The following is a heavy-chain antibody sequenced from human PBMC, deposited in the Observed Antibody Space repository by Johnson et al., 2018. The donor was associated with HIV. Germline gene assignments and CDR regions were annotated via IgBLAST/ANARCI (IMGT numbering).Heavy chain of an antibody. V-gene: IGHV3-30-3*01. D-gene: IGHD6-13*01. CDR3: AGEFNIGAAGLGGAFDI. CDR2: ISYDGSNK. J-gene: IGHJ3*02. Sequence: QVQLVDSGGGVVQPGGSLRLSCAASGFTFSSYAMNWVRQAPGKGLEWVAVISYDGSNKYYADSVKGRFTISRDNSKNTLYLQMNSLRAEDTAGYYCAGEFNIGAAGLGGAFDIWGQGTMVTVSS. CDR1: GFTFSSYA.